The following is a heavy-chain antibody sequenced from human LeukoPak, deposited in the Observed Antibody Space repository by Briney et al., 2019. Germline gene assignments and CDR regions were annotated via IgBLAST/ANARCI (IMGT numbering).Heavy chain of an antibody. J-gene: IGHJ4*02. Sequence: SETLSLTCTVSGGSISSSSYYWGWIRQPPGKGLEWIGSIYYSGSTYYNPSLKSRVTISVDTSKNQFSLKLSSVTAADTAVYYCARQDIVVVPAAIGLSVYWGQGTLVTVSS. V-gene: IGHV4-39*01. CDR2: IYYSGST. D-gene: IGHD2-2*01. CDR3: ARQDIVVVPAAIGLSVY. CDR1: GGSISSSSYY.